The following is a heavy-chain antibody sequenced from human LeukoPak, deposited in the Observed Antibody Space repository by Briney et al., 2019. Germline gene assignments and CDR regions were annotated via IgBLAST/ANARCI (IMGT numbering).Heavy chain of an antibody. J-gene: IGHJ5*02. CDR3: ARDGVLRFLEWLNEWGP. D-gene: IGHD3-3*01. CDR2: ISAYNGNT. Sequence: GASVKVSCKASGYTFTSYGISWVRRAPGQGLEWMGWISAYNGNTNYAQKLQGGVTMTTDTSTSTAYMELRSLRSDDTAVYYCARDGVLRFLEWLNEWGPWGQGTLVTVSS. V-gene: IGHV1-18*01. CDR1: GYTFTSYG.